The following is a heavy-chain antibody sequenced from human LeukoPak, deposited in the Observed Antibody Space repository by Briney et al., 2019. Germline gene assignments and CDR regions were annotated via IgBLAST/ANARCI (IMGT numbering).Heavy chain of an antibody. CDR1: GFTFSSYS. CDR3: AKDLGRSS. CDR2: ISSSSSTI. D-gene: IGHD6-13*01. V-gene: IGHV3-48*01. J-gene: IGHJ4*02. Sequence: GGSLRLSCAASGFTFSSYSMNWIRQAPGKGLEWVSYISSSSSTIYYADSVKGRFTISRDNSKNMLYLQMNSLRAEDTAVYYCAKDLGRSSWGQGTLVTVSS.